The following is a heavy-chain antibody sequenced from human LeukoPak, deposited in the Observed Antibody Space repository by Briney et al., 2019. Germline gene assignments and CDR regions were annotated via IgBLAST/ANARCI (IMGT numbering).Heavy chain of an antibody. CDR1: GATFNNDW. D-gene: IGHD1-1*01. Sequence: GESLKISFKGSGATFNNDWIAWVRPMPGKGLGWMGIVYPDASKTKYNPSFQGQVTISADKSPTPAYLQWSSLRASDTAIYYCARQMGGTTSVNWFDPWGQGTLVTVSS. CDR2: VYPDASKT. J-gene: IGHJ5*02. CDR3: ARQMGGTTSVNWFDP. V-gene: IGHV5-51*01.